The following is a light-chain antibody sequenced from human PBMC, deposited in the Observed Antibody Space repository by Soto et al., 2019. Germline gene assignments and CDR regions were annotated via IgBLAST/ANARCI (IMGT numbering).Light chain of an antibody. V-gene: IGLV7-46*01. CDR3: LLSFGGARRV. J-gene: IGLJ2*01. CDR1: TGAFTNGHY. Sequence: QAVVTQEPSLTVSPGGTVTLTCASSTGAFTNGHYPYWFQQKPGQAPRTLIYDTSNKHSWTPARFSGSLLGGKPVLTLSGAPPEDEADYFCLLSFGGARRVFGGGTKLTVL. CDR2: DTS.